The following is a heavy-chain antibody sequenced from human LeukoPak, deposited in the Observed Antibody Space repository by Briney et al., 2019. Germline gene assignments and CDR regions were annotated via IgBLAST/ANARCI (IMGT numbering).Heavy chain of an antibody. CDR3: ATIVVVPAAIWGAFDI. CDR2: ISGSGGST. D-gene: IGHD2-2*01. CDR1: GFTFSSYA. Sequence: PGGSLRLSCAASGFTFSSYAMSWVRQAPGKGLEWVSAISGSGGSTYYADSVKGRFTISRDNAKNSLYLQMNSLRAEDTAVYYCATIVVVPAAIWGAFDIWGQGTMVTVSS. J-gene: IGHJ3*02. V-gene: IGHV3-23*01.